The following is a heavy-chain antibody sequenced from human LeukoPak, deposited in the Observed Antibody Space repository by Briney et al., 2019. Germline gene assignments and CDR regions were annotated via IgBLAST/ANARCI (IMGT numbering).Heavy chain of an antibody. CDR3: ARGAELVGFDY. J-gene: IGHJ4*02. CDR1: GGSISSGDYY. V-gene: IGHV4-30-4*01. D-gene: IGHD2-8*02. Sequence: SETLSLTCTVSGGSISSGDYYWSWIRQPPGKGLEWIGYIYYSGSTYYNPSLKSRVTISVDTSKNQFSLKLSSVTAADTAVYYCARGAELVGFDYWGQGTLVTVSS. CDR2: IYYSGST.